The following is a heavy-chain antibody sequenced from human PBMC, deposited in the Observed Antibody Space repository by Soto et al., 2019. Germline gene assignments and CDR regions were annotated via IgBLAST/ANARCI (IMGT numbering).Heavy chain of an antibody. CDR1: GFTFSSYA. Sequence: GGSLRLSCAASGFTFSSYAMSWVRQAPGKGLEWVSAISGSGGSTYYADSVKGRFTISRDNTKNALYLQMNSLRAEDTAVYYCAKVYFAYSSSWHTLCGMDVWGQGTTVTVSS. J-gene: IGHJ6*02. D-gene: IGHD6-13*01. CDR3: AKVYFAYSSSWHTLCGMDV. V-gene: IGHV3-23*01. CDR2: ISGSGGST.